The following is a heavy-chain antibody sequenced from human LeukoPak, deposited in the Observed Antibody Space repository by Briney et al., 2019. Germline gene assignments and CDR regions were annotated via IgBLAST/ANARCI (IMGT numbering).Heavy chain of an antibody. D-gene: IGHD6-6*01. J-gene: IGHJ4*02. Sequence: PGGSLRLSCAASGFTFSSYAMSWVRQAPGKGLEWVSAISGSGGSTYYADSVKGRFTISRDNANSLLYLQMNKLTDEDTAVYYCARGPNSNWSGLDFWGQGTLLTVSS. CDR2: ISGSGGST. CDR3: ARGPNSNWSGLDF. V-gene: IGHV3-23*01. CDR1: GFTFSSYA.